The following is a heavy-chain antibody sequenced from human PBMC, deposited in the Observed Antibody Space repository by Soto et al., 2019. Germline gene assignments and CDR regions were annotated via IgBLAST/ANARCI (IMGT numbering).Heavy chain of an antibody. J-gene: IGHJ4*02. Sequence: HPGGSLRLSCAASGFTFSTYALSWVRQAPGKGLEWVSAISANGQGIYYADSVRGRFTISRDNSKNTIFLHMDSLRAEDTAVYYCAKEVVAAKGAYFDYWGQGTLVTVSS. V-gene: IGHV3-23*01. CDR2: ISANGQGI. CDR1: GFTFSTYA. D-gene: IGHD2-15*01. CDR3: AKEVVAAKGAYFDY.